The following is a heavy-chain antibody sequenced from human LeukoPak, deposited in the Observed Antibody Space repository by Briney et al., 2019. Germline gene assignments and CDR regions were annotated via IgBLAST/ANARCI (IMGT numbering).Heavy chain of an antibody. CDR3: ARGGGKGYDMLTGHDLHSDY. CDR2: ICTAGDT. Sequence: GGSLRLSCAASGFTFSNYDMHWLRQTTGKGLEWVSAICTAGDTYYSGSVKGRFTISRENSKNSFSLQMNSLRAGDTAVYYCARGGGKGYDMLTGHDLHSDYWGQGTLVTVSS. J-gene: IGHJ4*02. V-gene: IGHV3-13*01. D-gene: IGHD3-9*01. CDR1: GFTFSNYD.